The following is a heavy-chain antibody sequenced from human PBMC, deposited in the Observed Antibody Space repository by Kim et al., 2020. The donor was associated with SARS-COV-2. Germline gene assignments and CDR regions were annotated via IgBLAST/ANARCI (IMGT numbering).Heavy chain of an antibody. V-gene: IGHV1-2*02. CDR2: INCKTGVT. Sequence: GKVACKASGYTFSDYHIHWVRQAPGQGLEWMAWINCKTGVTEYAQMFQGRITVTRDTSSSTAYMDVSGLMSDDTAVYYCATWIPVPTGRVPYWGQGTLVTVSS. D-gene: IGHD2-2*03. CDR1: GYTFSDYH. CDR3: ATWIPVPTGRVPY. J-gene: IGHJ4*02.